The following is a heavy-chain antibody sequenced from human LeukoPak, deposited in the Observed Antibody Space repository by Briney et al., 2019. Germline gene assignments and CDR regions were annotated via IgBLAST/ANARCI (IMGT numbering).Heavy chain of an antibody. V-gene: IGHV4-4*07. CDR3: ARDRYYYYGSGSYYLFDY. CDR1: CGSISSYY. CDR2: IYTSGST. J-gene: IGHJ4*02. D-gene: IGHD3-10*01. Sequence: SETLSVTCTVSCGSISSYYWSWIRQPAGKGLEWIGSIYTSGSTNYNPSLKSRVTMSVDTSKNQFSLKLSSVTAADTAVYYCARDRYYYYGSGSYYLFDYWGQGTLVTVSS.